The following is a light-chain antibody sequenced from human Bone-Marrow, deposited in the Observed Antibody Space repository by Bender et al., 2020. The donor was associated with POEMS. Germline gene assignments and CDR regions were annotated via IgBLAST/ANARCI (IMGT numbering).Light chain of an antibody. V-gene: IGLV2-18*02. Sequence: QSALTQPPSASGSPGQTVTISCTGTSSDIGAYKYVSWYQQHPGTPPRLLIYDVAKRPSGVPDRFSGSKSANTASLTISGLQAEDEADYYCRSYTSSSTWVFGGGTKLTVL. CDR2: DVA. CDR1: SSDIGAYKY. CDR3: RSYTSSSTWV. J-gene: IGLJ3*02.